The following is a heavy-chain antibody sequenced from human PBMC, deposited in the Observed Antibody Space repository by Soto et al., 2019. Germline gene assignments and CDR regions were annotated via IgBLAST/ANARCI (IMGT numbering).Heavy chain of an antibody. J-gene: IGHJ6*02. V-gene: IGHV3-23*01. CDR3: AKERERGTETTLYYDLDV. CDR1: GFTFSDYA. D-gene: IGHD4-4*01. CDR2: ISGGAGRT. Sequence: EVQLLESGGGLIQPGGSLRLSCVSSGFTFSDYAMTWVRQAPRKGLEWVSSISGGAGRTYFADSVKGRFSISRDNARSTLFLQMNSLRVEDTALHYCAKERERGTETTLYYDLDVWCHGTTVTVSS.